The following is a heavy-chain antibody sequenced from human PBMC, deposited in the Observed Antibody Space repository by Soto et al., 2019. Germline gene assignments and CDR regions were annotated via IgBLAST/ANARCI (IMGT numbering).Heavy chain of an antibody. CDR2: MGGSGRST. CDR3: AKDLTVELLPTCIDS. J-gene: IGHJ5*01. D-gene: IGHD3-10*01. Sequence: PGGSLRLSCAASGFTFSSYAMTWVRQAPGKGLEWVSSMGGSGRSTYYTDSVKGRFTISRDNSKSTLYLQMTSLRAEDTALYYCAKDLTVELLPTCIDSWGPGILVTVSS. CDR1: GFTFSSYA. V-gene: IGHV3-23*01.